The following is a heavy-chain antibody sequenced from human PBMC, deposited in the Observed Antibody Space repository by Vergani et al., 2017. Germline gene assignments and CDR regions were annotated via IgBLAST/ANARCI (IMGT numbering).Heavy chain of an antibody. CDR3: ARGEGSGYYHTDY. CDR2: IYYSGST. V-gene: IGHV4-59*01. Sequence: QVQLQESGPGLVKPSETLSLTCTVSGGSISSYYWSWIRQPPGKGLEWIGYIYYSGSTNYNPSLTSRVTISVDTSKNQFSLKLSSVTAADTAVYYCARGEGSGYYHTDYWGQGTLVTVSS. D-gene: IGHD3-22*01. CDR1: GGSISSYY. J-gene: IGHJ4*02.